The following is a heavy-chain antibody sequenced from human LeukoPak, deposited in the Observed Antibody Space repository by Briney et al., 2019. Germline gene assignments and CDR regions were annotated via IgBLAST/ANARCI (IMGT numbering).Heavy chain of an antibody. D-gene: IGHD5-18*01. CDR1: GFTFSSYA. CDR3: ARDRGYSYGYPHGY. J-gene: IGHJ4*02. CDR2: ISGSGSST. V-gene: IGHV3-23*01. Sequence: GGSLRLSCAASGFTFSSYAMSWVRLPPGKGLEWVSDISGSGSSTYYADSVKGRFTISRDNAKNSLYLQMNSLRAEDTAVYYCARDRGYSYGYPHGYWGQGTLVTVSS.